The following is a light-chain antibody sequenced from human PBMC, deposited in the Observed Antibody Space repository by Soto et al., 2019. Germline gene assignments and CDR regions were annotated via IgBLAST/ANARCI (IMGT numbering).Light chain of an antibody. CDR3: QSYDSSLSGSVV. CDR1: SSNIGAGYD. Sequence: QSVLTQPPSVSGAPGQRVTISFTGSSSNIGAGYDVHWYQQLPGTAPKLLIYGNSKRPSGVPDRFSGSKSGTSASLAITGLQAEDEADYYCQSYDSSLSGSVVFGTGTKVTVL. V-gene: IGLV1-40*01. CDR2: GNS. J-gene: IGLJ1*01.